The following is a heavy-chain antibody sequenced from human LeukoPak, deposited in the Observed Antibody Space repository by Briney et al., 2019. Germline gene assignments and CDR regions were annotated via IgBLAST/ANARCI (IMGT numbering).Heavy chain of an antibody. D-gene: IGHD3-16*01. J-gene: IGHJ5*02. CDR3: AGGRVWFDP. CDR2: ISSSSSYI. CDR1: GFTYSSYS. V-gene: IGHV3-21*01. Sequence: GGSLRLSCAASGFTYSSYSMNWVRKATGPGLEWVSSISSSSSYIYYADPVKGRFTISRDNAKNSLYLQMNSLKAEDAAVYYCAGGRVWFDPWGQGTLVTVSS.